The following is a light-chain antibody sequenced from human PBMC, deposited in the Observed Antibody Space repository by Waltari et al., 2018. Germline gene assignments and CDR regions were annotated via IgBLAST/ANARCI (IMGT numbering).Light chain of an antibody. V-gene: IGLV2-14*01. CDR3: SSSTSSSTLV. Sequence: QSALTQPASVSGSPGQSIPISCTGTSSDVGSDNYVSWYQQHPGKAPKLMIYEVSSRPSGVSNRFSGSKSANTASLTISGLQAEDEADYYCSSSTSSSTLVFGTGTKVTVL. CDR2: EVS. CDR1: SSDVGSDNY. J-gene: IGLJ1*01.